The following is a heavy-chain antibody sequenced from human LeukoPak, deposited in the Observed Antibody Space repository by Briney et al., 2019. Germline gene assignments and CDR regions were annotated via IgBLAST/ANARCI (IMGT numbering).Heavy chain of an antibody. CDR2: INIGGTNT. CDR3: ATDGAGFDT. J-gene: IGHJ5*02. CDR1: GFSFSDYY. V-gene: IGHV3-11*01. Sequence: GGSLRLSCAASGFSFSDYYMSWIRQAPGKGLEWLSYINIGGTNTLYADSVKGRFTISRDNAKKSLYLELTNLRAEDTAVYYCATDGAGFDTWGQGVLVTVSS.